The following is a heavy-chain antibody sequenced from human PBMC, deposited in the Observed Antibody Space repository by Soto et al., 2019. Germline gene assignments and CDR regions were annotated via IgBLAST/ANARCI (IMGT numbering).Heavy chain of an antibody. CDR1: GFIFNEYG. Sequence: QVQLVESGGGVVQPGRSLRLSCAASGFIFNEYGMHWVRQAPGKGLEWVAVIWYDGSNKYYADSVKGRFTFTRDNSKNTISLQINSQRIVYMDIYYCAMWGCSGSNCNLNQRSFDLWGQGTLVTVSS. CDR3: AMWGCSGSNCNLNQRSFDL. D-gene: IGHD2-15*01. CDR2: IWYDGSNK. V-gene: IGHV3-33*01. J-gene: IGHJ4*02.